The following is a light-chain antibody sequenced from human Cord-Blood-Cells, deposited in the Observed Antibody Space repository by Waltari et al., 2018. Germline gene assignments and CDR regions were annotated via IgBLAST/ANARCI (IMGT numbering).Light chain of an antibody. V-gene: IGKV4-1*01. Sequence: DIVMTQSPDSLAVSLGERDTINCKSSQSVLYSSNNKNYLAWYQQKPGQPPKLLIYWASTRESGVPDRCSGSGSGTDVTLTISSLQAEDVAVYYCQQYYSTPITFGQGTRLEIK. CDR2: WAS. CDR3: QQYYSTPIT. CDR1: QSVLYSSNNKNY. J-gene: IGKJ5*01.